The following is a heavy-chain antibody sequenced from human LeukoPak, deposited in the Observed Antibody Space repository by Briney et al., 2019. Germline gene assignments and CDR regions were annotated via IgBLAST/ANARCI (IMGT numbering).Heavy chain of an antibody. D-gene: IGHD2-8*01. V-gene: IGHV3-48*01. CDR3: MVYAASFDY. Sequence: GSLRLSCAASGFTFSSYSMNWVRQAPGKGLEWVSYISSSSSTIYYADSVKGRFTISRDDAKNSLYLQMNSLRAEDTAVYYCMVYAASFDYWGQGTLVTVSS. CDR2: ISSSSSTI. J-gene: IGHJ4*02. CDR1: GFTFSSYS.